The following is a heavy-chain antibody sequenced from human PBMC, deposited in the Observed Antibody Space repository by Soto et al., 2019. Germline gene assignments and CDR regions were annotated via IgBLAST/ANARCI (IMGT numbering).Heavy chain of an antibody. Sequence: TLSLTCAVSGVSIHNSHSFWGWIRQPPGKGLEFIGSIYYSGGANYNPSLKSRVTISLDTSKNQFSLTVNSVTAADTAIYYCGRVVEGATRHTDFDSWGQGTLVTVSS. V-gene: IGHV4-39*01. J-gene: IGHJ5*01. CDR1: GVSIHNSHSF. CDR3: GRVVEGATRHTDFDS. CDR2: IYYSGGA. D-gene: IGHD2-15*01.